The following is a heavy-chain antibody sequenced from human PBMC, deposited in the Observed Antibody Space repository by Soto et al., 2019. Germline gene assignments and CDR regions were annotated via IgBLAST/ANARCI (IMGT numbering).Heavy chain of an antibody. V-gene: IGHV4-39*01. CDR2: IYYSGST. D-gene: IGHD3-22*01. CDR1: GGSISSSSYY. Sequence: TLSLTCTVSGGSISSSSYYWGWIRQPPGKGLEWIGSIYYSGSTYYNPSLKSRVTISVDTSKNQFSLKLSSVTAADTAVYYCARLEGDTNYYDSSGYYYFDYWGQGTLVTVSS. J-gene: IGHJ4*02. CDR3: ARLEGDTNYYDSSGYYYFDY.